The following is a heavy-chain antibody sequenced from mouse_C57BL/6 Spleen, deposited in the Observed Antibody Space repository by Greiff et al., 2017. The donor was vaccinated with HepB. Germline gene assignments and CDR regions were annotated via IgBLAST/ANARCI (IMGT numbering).Heavy chain of an antibody. Sequence: VQLQQSGPELVKPGASVKISCKASGYTFTDYYMNWVKQSHGKSLEWIGDINPNNGGTSYNQKFKGKATLTVDKSSSTAYMELRSLTSEDSAVYYCAREGSNYDAWFAYWGQGTLVTVSA. CDR3: AREGSNYDAWFAY. CDR1: GYTFTDYY. J-gene: IGHJ3*01. CDR2: INPNNGGT. V-gene: IGHV1-26*01. D-gene: IGHD2-5*01.